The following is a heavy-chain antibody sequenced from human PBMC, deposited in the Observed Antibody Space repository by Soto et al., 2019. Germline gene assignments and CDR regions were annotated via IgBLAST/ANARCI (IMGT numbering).Heavy chain of an antibody. CDR2: IGADNGDT. CDR3: ARDWKGAEGFDP. J-gene: IGHJ5*02. V-gene: IGHV1-18*01. D-gene: IGHD1-1*01. CDR1: GYTFSTYG. Sequence: QVQLVQSGAEVKKPGASVKVSCKASGYTFSTYGISWVRQAPGQGLEWMGWIGADNGDTNYAQNFQGRVTMTTDTSTNTSYMELRSLTSDDTAVYFCARDWKGAEGFDPWGQGTLVTVSS.